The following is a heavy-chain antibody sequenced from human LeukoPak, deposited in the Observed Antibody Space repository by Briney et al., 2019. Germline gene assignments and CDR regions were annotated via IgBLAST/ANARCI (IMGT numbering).Heavy chain of an antibody. V-gene: IGHV1-46*01. Sequence: ASVKVSCKASGGTFRIYTISWVRQAPGQGLEWMGIINPSGGSTSYAQKFQGRVTMTRDTSTSTVYMELSSLRSEDTAVYYCARGDTAPTHYYMDVWGKGTTVTVSS. CDR1: GGTFRIYT. D-gene: IGHD5-18*01. CDR3: ARGDTAPTHYYMDV. J-gene: IGHJ6*03. CDR2: INPSGGST.